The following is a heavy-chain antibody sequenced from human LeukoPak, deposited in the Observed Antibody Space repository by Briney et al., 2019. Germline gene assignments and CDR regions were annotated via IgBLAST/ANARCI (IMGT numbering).Heavy chain of an antibody. CDR2: TYYRSKWYK. Sequence: SQTLSLTCAISGDSVSSNSATWNWIRQSPSRGLEWLGRTYYRSKWYKYYAVSVKGRITINPDTSKNQFSLKLGSVTAADTAVYYCARIKSDLPDYWGQGTLVTVSS. V-gene: IGHV6-1*01. J-gene: IGHJ4*02. D-gene: IGHD3-3*01. CDR1: GDSVSSNSAT. CDR3: ARIKSDLPDY.